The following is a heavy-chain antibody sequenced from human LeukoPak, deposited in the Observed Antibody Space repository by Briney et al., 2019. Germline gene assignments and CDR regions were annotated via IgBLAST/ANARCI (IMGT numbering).Heavy chain of an antibody. CDR1: GFTFDDYA. CDR3: ANLVKGDAFDI. Sequence: GGSLRLSCAASGFTFDDYAMHWVRQAPGKGLEWVSGISWNSGSIGYADSVKGRFTISRDNAKNSLYLQMNSLRAEDTALYYCANLVKGDAFDIWGQGTMVTVSS. D-gene: IGHD2-15*01. CDR2: ISWNSGSI. J-gene: IGHJ3*02. V-gene: IGHV3-9*01.